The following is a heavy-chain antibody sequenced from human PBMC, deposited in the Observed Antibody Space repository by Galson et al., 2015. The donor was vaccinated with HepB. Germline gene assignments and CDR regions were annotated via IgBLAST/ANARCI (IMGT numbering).Heavy chain of an antibody. J-gene: IGHJ3*02. CDR1: GYTFTGDY. V-gene: IGHV1-2*02. CDR3: ARQGTTVSASFDI. D-gene: IGHD4-17*01. Sequence: SVKVSCKASGYTFTGDYMHWVRQAPGQGHEWMGWINPCSGGTNYAQKFQGRVTMTRDTSISIAYMELSRLRSDDTAVYYCARQGTTVSASFDIWGQGTMVTVSS. CDR2: INPCSGGT.